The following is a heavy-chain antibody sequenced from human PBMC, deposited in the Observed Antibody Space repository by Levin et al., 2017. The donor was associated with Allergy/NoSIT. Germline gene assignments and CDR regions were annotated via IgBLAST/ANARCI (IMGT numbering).Heavy chain of an antibody. CDR2: IYYSGST. CDR1: GASISSYY. D-gene: IGHD5-12*01. Sequence: PSETLSLTCTVSGASISSYYWSWIRQPPGKGLEWIGYIYYSGSTNYNPSLKSRVTISVDTSKNQFSLKVSSVTAADTAVYYCGRVGRSGYSGYLDYWGQGTLVTVSS. J-gene: IGHJ4*02. V-gene: IGHV4-59*01. CDR3: GRVGRSGYSGYLDY.